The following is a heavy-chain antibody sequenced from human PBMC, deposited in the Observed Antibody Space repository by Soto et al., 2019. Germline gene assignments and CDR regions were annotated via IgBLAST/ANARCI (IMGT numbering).Heavy chain of an antibody. CDR3: ARDRNIVATIYNYYGMDV. J-gene: IGHJ6*02. CDR2: IIPIFGTA. D-gene: IGHD5-12*01. CDR1: GGTFSSYA. V-gene: IGHV1-69*13. Sequence: WASVKVSCKASGGTFSSYAISWVRQAPGQGLEWMGGIIPIFGTANYAQKFQGRVTITADESTSTAYMELSSLRSEDTAVYYCARDRNIVATIYNYYGMDVWGQGTTGTV.